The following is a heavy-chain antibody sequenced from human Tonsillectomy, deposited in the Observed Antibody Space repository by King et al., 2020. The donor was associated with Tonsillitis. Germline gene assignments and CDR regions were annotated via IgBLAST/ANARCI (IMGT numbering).Heavy chain of an antibody. D-gene: IGHD3-16*01. V-gene: IGHV4-39*01. CDR2: ISYSGRT. Sequence: QLQESGPGLVKPSETLSLTCTVSGGSISSGSYYWGWIRQPPGKGLEWIGSISYSGRTHSNPSLKSRVTMSVDTSKNQFSLKLSSVTAADTAVYYCARTFYNFVWGPYLDWGQGTLVTVSS. CDR1: GGSISSGSYY. J-gene: IGHJ4*02. CDR3: ARTFYNFVWGPYLD.